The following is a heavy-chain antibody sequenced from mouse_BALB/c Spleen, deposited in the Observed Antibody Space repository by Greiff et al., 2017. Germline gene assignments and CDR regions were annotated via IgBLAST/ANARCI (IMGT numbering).Heavy chain of an antibody. CDR1: GFTFSSYA. D-gene: IGHD1-1*01. CDR3: ARGTTGYFDV. V-gene: IGHV5-6-5*01. J-gene: IGHJ1*01. Sequence: EVQGVESGGGLVKPGGSLKLSCAASGFTFSSYAMSWVRQTPEKRLEWVASISSGGSTYYPDSVKGRFTISRDNARNILYLQMSSLRSEDTAMYYCARGTTGYFDVWGAGTTVTVSS. CDR2: ISSGGST.